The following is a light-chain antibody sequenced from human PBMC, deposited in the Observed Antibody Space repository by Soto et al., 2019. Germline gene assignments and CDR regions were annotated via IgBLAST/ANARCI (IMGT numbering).Light chain of an antibody. V-gene: IGKV1-13*02. CDR3: HQSETYPLT. J-gene: IGKJ5*01. CDR1: QAISSA. CDR2: DVS. Sequence: AIQLTQSPSSLSASVGDRVTLTCRASQAISSAFAWYQQKPGKAPTLLIYDVSNLQSGVPPRFSGSGSGTDFTLTISGLQPEDFATYYCHQSETYPLTFGQGTRL.